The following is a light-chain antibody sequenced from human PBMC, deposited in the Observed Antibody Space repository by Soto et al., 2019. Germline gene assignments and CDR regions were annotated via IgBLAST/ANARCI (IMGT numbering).Light chain of an antibody. V-gene: IGLV1-36*01. CDR3: AVWDDSLNGPV. Sequence: QSVLTQPPSVSEAPRQRVTISCSGSSSNVGNNAVNWYQQLPGKAPKLLIYYDDLLPSGVSDRFSGSKSGTSASLAISGLQSEDEADYHCAVWDDSLNGPVFGGGTKLTVL. J-gene: IGLJ2*01. CDR2: YDD. CDR1: SSNVGNNA.